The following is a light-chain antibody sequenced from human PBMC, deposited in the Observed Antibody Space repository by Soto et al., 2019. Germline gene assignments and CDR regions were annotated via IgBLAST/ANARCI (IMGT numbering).Light chain of an antibody. V-gene: IGKV3-15*01. Sequence: EIVMTQSPATLSVSPGERATLSCRASQSISGNLDWYQQKPGQAPRLLIYGASTRATGVPARFSGSGSGTEFTLTISSLQSEDFAVYYCLQFNNWPYTFGQGTKLEIK. CDR1: QSISGN. CDR2: GAS. CDR3: LQFNNWPYT. J-gene: IGKJ2*01.